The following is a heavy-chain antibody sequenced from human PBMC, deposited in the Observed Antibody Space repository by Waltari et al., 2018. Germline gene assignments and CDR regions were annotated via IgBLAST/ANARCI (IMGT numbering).Heavy chain of an antibody. CDR2: INHSGST. D-gene: IGHD2-2*03. V-gene: IGHV4-34*01. CDR1: GGSFSGYY. CDR3: ARMDIVVVPAASWFDP. Sequence: QVQLQQWGAGLLKPSETLSLTCAVHGGSFSGYYWRWHRQPPGKGLEWIGEINHSGSTNYNPSLKSRVTISVDTSKNQFSLKLSSVTAADTAVYYCARMDIVVVPAASWFDPWGQGTLVTVSS. J-gene: IGHJ5*02.